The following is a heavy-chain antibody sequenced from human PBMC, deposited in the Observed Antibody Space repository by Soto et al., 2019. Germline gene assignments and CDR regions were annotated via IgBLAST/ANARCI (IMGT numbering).Heavy chain of an antibody. V-gene: IGHV4-39*01. J-gene: IGHJ4*02. Sequence: QLQLQESGPGLVKPSETLSLTCTVSGGYISSSSYYWGWILQPPGKGLEWIGSIYYSGSTYYNPYLKSRVTISVDTSKNQFSLKLSSVTAADTAVYYCARHPTVYCSSTSCYAGGNYWGQGTMVTVSS. CDR2: IYYSGST. CDR1: GGYISSSSYY. CDR3: ARHPTVYCSSTSCYAGGNY. D-gene: IGHD2-2*01.